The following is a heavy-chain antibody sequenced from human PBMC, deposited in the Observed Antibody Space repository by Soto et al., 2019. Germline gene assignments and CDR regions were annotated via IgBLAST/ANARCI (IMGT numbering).Heavy chain of an antibody. V-gene: IGHV3-21*01. J-gene: IGHJ6*02. CDR1: GFTFRSYS. CDR3: ARNESSNIYGMDV. D-gene: IGHD6-6*01. Sequence: GGSLRLSCAASGFTFRSYSMNWVRQAPGKGLEWVSSISSSSFSINYADSVKGRFSISRDNAQNSLHLQMNNLRAEDTAVYYCARNESSNIYGMDVWGQGTTVTVSS. CDR2: ISSSSFSI.